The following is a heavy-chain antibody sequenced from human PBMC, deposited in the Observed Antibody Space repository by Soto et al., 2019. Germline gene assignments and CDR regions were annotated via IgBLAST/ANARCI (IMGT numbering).Heavy chain of an antibody. CDR2: IDWDDDK. Sequence: SGPTLVNPTQTLTLTCTFSGFSLSTSGMCVSWIRQPPGKALEWLARIDWDDDKYYSTSLKTRLTISKDTSKNQVVLTMTNMDPVDTATYYCARCSGGVRFLENPGVIDYYYYYMDVWGKGTTVTVSS. J-gene: IGHJ6*03. CDR3: ARCSGGVRFLENPGVIDYYYYYMDV. CDR1: GFSLSTSGMC. D-gene: IGHD3-3*01. V-gene: IGHV2-70*11.